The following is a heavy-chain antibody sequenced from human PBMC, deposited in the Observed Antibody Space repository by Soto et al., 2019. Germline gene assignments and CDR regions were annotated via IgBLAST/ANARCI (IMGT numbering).Heavy chain of an antibody. D-gene: IGHD1-1*01. CDR1: GYAFTTYG. V-gene: IGHV1-18*01. CDR2: ISAHHGNT. J-gene: IGHJ4*02. Sequence: QVHLVQSGAEVKKPGASVKVSCKGSGYAFTTYGITWVRQAPGQGLEWMGWISAHHGNTNYAQKLQGRVTVTRDTSTSTAYKELRSLRPDYTAVYYCARGRYGDYWGQGALVTVSS. CDR3: ARGRYGDY.